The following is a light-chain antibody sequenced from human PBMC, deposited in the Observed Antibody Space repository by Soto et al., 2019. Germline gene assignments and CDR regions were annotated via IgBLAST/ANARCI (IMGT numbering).Light chain of an antibody. Sequence: EILMTQSPATLSVSPGDKATLSCRASQSVSSNLAWYQQKPGQAPRIIIFGASGRATGIPDRFSGSGSGTESTLTISRLEPEDFEVYYCQQYGSLSWTFGQGTKVDIK. CDR2: GAS. CDR1: QSVSSN. CDR3: QQYGSLSWT. J-gene: IGKJ1*01. V-gene: IGKV3-20*01.